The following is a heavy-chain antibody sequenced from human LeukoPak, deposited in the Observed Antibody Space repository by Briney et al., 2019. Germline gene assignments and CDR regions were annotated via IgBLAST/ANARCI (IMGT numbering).Heavy chain of an antibody. J-gene: IGHJ4*02. Sequence: GDLRRSCSASGFTFSSYGRHWVRQAPGKGLEGGAVIWYDGSNKYYEDSGKGRFTIARYNSKNSLDLQMNSLRAEGTAVYYCARYQDDFWSGYSSFDYWGQGTLVTVSS. CDR3: ARYQDDFWSGYSSFDY. CDR1: GFTFSSYG. D-gene: IGHD3-3*01. CDR2: IWYDGSNK. V-gene: IGHV3-33*01.